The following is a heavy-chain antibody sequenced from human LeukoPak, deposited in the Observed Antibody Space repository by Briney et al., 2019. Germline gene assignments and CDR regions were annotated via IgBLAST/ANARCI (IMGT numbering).Heavy chain of an antibody. CDR2: INPNSGGT. CDR1: GYTFTGYY. D-gene: IGHD4-17*01. Sequence: ASVKVSCKASGYTFTGYYMHWVRQAPGQGLEWMGWINPNSGGTNYAQKFQGRVTMTRDTSISTAYMELRRLRSDDTAVYYCARVSGSYGDRYFDYWGQGTLVTVSS. CDR3: ARVSGSYGDRYFDY. V-gene: IGHV1-2*02. J-gene: IGHJ4*02.